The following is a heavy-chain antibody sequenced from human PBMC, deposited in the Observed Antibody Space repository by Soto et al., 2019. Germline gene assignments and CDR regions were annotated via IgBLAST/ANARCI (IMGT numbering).Heavy chain of an antibody. CDR3: ARSLLQGDF. Sequence: QVQLVQSGAEVKKPGASVKVSCKASGYTFIHYYIHWVRQAPGQGLGWMAIINTNGGSTNYAQKFQGRVTVTSDTSTSTVSMELNSLGSDATAVYFCARSLLQGDFWGQGTLVTVSS. D-gene: IGHD2-21*01. J-gene: IGHJ4*02. CDR1: GYTFIHYY. V-gene: IGHV1-46*01. CDR2: INTNGGST.